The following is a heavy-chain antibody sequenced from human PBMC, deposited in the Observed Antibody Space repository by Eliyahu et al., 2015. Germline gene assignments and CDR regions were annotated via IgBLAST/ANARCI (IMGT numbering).Heavy chain of an antibody. V-gene: IGHV3-21*01. Sequence: EVQLVESGGGLVKPGGSLRXXCAASGFTFSSYSXXXXRXAPGKGLEWXSSISSSSSYIYYADSVKGRFTISRDNAKNSLYLQMNSLRAEDTAVYYCARGTLITSLGYCSGGSCYWYFDLWGRGTLVTVSS. CDR1: GFTFSSYS. D-gene: IGHD2-15*01. CDR2: ISSSSSYI. J-gene: IGHJ2*01. CDR3: ARGTLITSLGYCSGGSCYWYFDL.